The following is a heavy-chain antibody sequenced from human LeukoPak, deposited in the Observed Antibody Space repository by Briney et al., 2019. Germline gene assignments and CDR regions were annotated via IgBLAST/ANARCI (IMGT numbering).Heavy chain of an antibody. Sequence: PGRSLRLSCAASGFTVSSNYMSWVRQAPGKGLEWGSVIYSGGSTYYADSVKGRFTISRDNSKNTLYLQMNSLRAEDTAVYYCARGMIVVVNAFDYWGQGTLVTVSS. J-gene: IGHJ4*02. V-gene: IGHV3-53*01. CDR1: GFTVSSNY. D-gene: IGHD3-22*01. CDR3: ARGMIVVVNAFDY. CDR2: IYSGGST.